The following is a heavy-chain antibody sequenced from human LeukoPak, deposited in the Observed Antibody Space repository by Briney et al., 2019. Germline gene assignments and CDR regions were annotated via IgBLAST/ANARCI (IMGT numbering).Heavy chain of an antibody. CDR2: ISGSGGST. CDR1: GFTFSSCA. J-gene: IGHJ4*02. D-gene: IGHD4-23*01. V-gene: IGHV3-23*01. Sequence: PGGSLRLSCGASGFTFSSCAMSWVRQAPGKGLEWVSAISGSGGSTYYADSVKGRFTISRDNSKSTLYLQMNSLRAEDTAVYYCAKEHPRVSRWAYWGQGTLVTVSS. CDR3: AKEHPRVSRWAY.